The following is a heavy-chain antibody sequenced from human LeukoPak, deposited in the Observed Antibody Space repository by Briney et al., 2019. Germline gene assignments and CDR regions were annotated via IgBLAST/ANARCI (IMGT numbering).Heavy chain of an antibody. Sequence: SETLSLTCAVYGGSFSGYYWSWIRQPPGKGLEWIGEINHSGSTNYNPSLKSRVPISVDTSKNQFSLKLSSVTAADTAVYYCARVYCSSTSCHGEFDYWGQGTLVTVSS. CDR2: INHSGST. D-gene: IGHD2-2*01. CDR1: GGSFSGYY. J-gene: IGHJ4*02. CDR3: ARVYCSSTSCHGEFDY. V-gene: IGHV4-34*01.